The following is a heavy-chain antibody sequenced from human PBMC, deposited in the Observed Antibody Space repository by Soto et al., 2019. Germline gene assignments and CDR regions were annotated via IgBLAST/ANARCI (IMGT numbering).Heavy chain of an antibody. CDR3: AKMGGGIRLNYFDY. Sequence: GGSLRLSCAASGFTVSSNYMSWVRQAPGKGLEWVSLIYSGGSTYYADSVKGRFTISRDNSKNTLYLQMSSLRADDTAVYYCAKMGGGIRLNYFDYWGRGALVTVSS. V-gene: IGHV3-53*01. CDR1: GFTVSSNY. D-gene: IGHD1-26*01. CDR2: IYSGGST. J-gene: IGHJ4*02.